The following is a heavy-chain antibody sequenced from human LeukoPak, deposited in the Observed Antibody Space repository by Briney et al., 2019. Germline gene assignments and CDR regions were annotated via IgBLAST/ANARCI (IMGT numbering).Heavy chain of an antibody. CDR1: GYTFTGYY. CDR3: ARDPGALAVAGPPIDY. Sequence: ASVKVSCKASGYTFTGYYMHWVRQAPGQGLEWMGWINPNSRGTNYAQKFQGRVTMTRDTSISTAYMELSRLRSDDTAVYYCARDPGALAVAGPPIDYWGQGTLVTVS. D-gene: IGHD6-19*01. CDR2: INPNSRGT. J-gene: IGHJ4*02. V-gene: IGHV1-2*02.